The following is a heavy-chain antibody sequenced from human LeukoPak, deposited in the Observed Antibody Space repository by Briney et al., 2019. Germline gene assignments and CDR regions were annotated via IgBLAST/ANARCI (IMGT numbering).Heavy chain of an antibody. CDR2: INTDGSST. D-gene: IGHD3-10*01. CDR1: GLTFSSYW. V-gene: IGHV3-74*01. CDR3: ARAGGLHFDY. Sequence: GGSLRPSCAASGLTFSSYWMHWVRQAPGKGLVWVSRINTDGSSTSYADSVKGRFTISRDNAKNTLYLQMNSLRAEDTAVYYCARAGGLHFDYWGQGTLVTVSS. J-gene: IGHJ4*02.